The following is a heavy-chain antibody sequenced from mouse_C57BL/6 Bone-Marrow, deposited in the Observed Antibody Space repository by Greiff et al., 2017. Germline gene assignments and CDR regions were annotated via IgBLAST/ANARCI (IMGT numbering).Heavy chain of an antibody. D-gene: IGHD1-1*01. Sequence: VQLQQPGAELVKPGASVKLSCKASGYTFTSYWMHWVKQRPGQGLEWIGMIHPNSGSTNYNEKFKSKATQTVDKSSSTAYMQLSSLTSEDSAVYYCVRAVVATNFDYWGQGTTLTVSS. CDR1: GYTFTSYW. CDR3: VRAVVATNFDY. CDR2: IHPNSGST. V-gene: IGHV1-64*01. J-gene: IGHJ2*01.